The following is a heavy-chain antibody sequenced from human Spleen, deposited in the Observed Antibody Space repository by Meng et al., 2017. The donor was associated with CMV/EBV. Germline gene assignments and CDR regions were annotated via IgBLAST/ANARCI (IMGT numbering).Heavy chain of an antibody. CDR1: GFTFSSYW. CDR2: IKQDGSEK. Sequence: GGSLRLSCAVSGFTFSSYWMGWVRQAPGKGLEWVANIKQDGSEKYYVDSVKGRFTISRDNAKNSLYLQMNTLRAEDTAVYYCARDSRGKYYSGVDYWGQGTLVTVSS. D-gene: IGHD4-11*01. V-gene: IGHV3-7*01. J-gene: IGHJ4*02. CDR3: ARDSRGKYYSGVDY.